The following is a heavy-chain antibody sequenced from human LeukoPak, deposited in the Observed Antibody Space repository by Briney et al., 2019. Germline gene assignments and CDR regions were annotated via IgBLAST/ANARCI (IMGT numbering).Heavy chain of an antibody. Sequence: ASVKVSCKASGYTFTSYGISWVRQAPGQGLEWMGWISAYNGNTNYAQKLQGRVTMNTDTSTSTAYMELRSLRSDDTAVYYCARDHITMVRGYFDYWGQGTLVTVSS. V-gene: IGHV1-18*04. CDR2: ISAYNGNT. J-gene: IGHJ4*02. D-gene: IGHD3-10*01. CDR1: GYTFTSYG. CDR3: ARDHITMVRGYFDY.